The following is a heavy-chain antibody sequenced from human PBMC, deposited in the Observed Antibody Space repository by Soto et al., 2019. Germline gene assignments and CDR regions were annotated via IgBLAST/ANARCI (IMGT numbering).Heavy chain of an antibody. V-gene: IGHV3-11*06. CDR2: SSNSGTFS. CDR3: ARPADNYNCLDY. J-gene: IGHJ4*02. CDR1: GFTFSDYY. D-gene: IGHD1-1*01. Sequence: GGSLRLSCEGSGFTFSDYYISWIRQAPGKGLEWISYSSNSGTFSRYADSVKGRFSISRDNTKNLLYLQMNSLRGEDTAFYYCARPADNYNCLDYLGQGTPVTVSS.